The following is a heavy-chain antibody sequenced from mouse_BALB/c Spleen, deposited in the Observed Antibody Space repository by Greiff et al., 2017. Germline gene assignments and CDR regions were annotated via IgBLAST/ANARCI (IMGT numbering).Heavy chain of an antibody. CDR3: AREGGYDAMDY. CDR1: GFTFSDYG. Sequence: EVQVVESGGGLVQPGGSRKLSCAASGFTFSDYGMAWVRQAPGKGPEWVAFISNLAYSIYYADTVTGRFTISRENAKNTLYLEMSSLRSEDTAMYYCAREGGYDAMDYWGQGTSVTVSS. CDR2: ISNLAYSI. J-gene: IGHJ4*01. V-gene: IGHV5-15*02.